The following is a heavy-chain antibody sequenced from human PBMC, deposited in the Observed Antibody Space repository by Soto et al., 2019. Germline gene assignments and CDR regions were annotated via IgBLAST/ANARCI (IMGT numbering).Heavy chain of an antibody. D-gene: IGHD4-17*01. CDR1: GFTFDDYA. Sequence: PVGSLRLSCAASGFTFDDYAMHWVRQAPGKGLEWVSGISWNSGSIGYADSVKGRFTISRDNAKNSLYLQMNSLRAEDTALYYCATETTVVTPFDYWGQGTLVTVSS. J-gene: IGHJ4*02. CDR3: ATETTVVTPFDY. CDR2: ISWNSGSI. V-gene: IGHV3-9*01.